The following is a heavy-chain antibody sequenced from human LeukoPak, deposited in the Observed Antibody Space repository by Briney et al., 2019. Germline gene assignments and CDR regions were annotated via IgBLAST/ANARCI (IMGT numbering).Heavy chain of an antibody. J-gene: IGHJ4*02. CDR2: IYYSGST. CDR3: ARVRRTYYHNL. Sequence: SETLSLTCTVSGGSISSGGYYWSWIRQHPGKGLEWIGYIYYSGSTYYNPSLKSRVTISVDTSKNQLSLKLSSVTAADTAVYYRARVRRTYYHNLWGQGTLVTVSS. D-gene: IGHD3-9*01. V-gene: IGHV4-31*03. CDR1: GGSISSGGYY.